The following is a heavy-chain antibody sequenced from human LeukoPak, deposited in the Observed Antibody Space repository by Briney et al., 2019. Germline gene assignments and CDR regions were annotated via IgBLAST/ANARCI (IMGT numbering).Heavy chain of an antibody. V-gene: IGHV3-33*01. D-gene: IGHD6-13*01. CDR2: IWYDGSNK. Sequence: GRSLRLSCAASGXTFSSYGMHWVRQAPGKGLEWVAVIWYDGSNKYYADSVKGRFTISRDNSKNTLYLQMNSLRAEHTAVYYCARAGIAAAVGFDYWGQGTLVTVSS. CDR1: GXTFSSYG. CDR3: ARAGIAAAVGFDY. J-gene: IGHJ4*02.